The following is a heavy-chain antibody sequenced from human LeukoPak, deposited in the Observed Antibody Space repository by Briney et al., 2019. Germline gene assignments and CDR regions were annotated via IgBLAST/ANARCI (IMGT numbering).Heavy chain of an antibody. D-gene: IGHD2-2*01. V-gene: IGHV1-69*05. CDR3: ARSAVGVVPAPRAWFDP. CDR2: IIPIFGTA. J-gene: IGHJ5*02. Sequence: IEGIIPIFGTANYAEKLQGRVTITTVDSTSTAYMVLGSLRSEDTAVYYCARSAVGVVPAPRAWFDPWGQGTLVTVSS.